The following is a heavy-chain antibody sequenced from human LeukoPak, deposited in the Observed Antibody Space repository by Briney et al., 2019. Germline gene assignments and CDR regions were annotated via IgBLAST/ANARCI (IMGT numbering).Heavy chain of an antibody. Sequence: GSLRLSCAASGFTFSDYYMSWIRQPPGKGLEWIGEIKHSGSTNYNPSLKSRVTISVDTSKKQFSLKLSSVTAADTAVYYCARGVGAAAGLPPFDYWGQGTLVTVSS. CDR3: ARGVGAAAGLPPFDY. CDR1: GFTFSDYY. D-gene: IGHD6-13*01. V-gene: IGHV4-34*01. CDR2: IKHSGST. J-gene: IGHJ4*02.